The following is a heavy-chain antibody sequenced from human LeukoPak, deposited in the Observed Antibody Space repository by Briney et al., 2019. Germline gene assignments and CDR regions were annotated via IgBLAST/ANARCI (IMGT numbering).Heavy chain of an antibody. Sequence: GGSLRLSCAASGFTFNRYGMSWVRQAPGKGLEWVSAISGSGGTTYYVDSVKGRFTISRDNSKNTLYLQINSLRDEDTAVYYCAKDHLPGIVVADRDYWGQGTLVTVSS. CDR3: AKDHLPGIVVADRDY. CDR2: ISGSGGTT. V-gene: IGHV3-23*01. D-gene: IGHD6-19*01. J-gene: IGHJ4*02. CDR1: GFTFNRYG.